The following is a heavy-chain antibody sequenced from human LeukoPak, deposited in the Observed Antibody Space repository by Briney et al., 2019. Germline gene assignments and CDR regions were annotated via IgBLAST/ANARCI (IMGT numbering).Heavy chain of an antibody. V-gene: IGHV1-18*01. D-gene: IGHD6-13*01. CDR3: ARLGGSWSLYYFDY. J-gene: IGHJ4*02. CDR1: GYNFTSYG. Sequence: ASVNVSCKASGYNFTSYGISWVRQAPGQGLEWMGWISAYNGNTNYAQKLQGRVTMTTDTSTSTAYMELRSLRSDDTAVYYCARLGGSWSLYYFDYWGQGTLVTVSS. CDR2: ISAYNGNT.